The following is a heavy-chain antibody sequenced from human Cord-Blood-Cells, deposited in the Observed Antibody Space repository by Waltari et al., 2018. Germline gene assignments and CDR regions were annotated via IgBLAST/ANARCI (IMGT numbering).Heavy chain of an antibody. CDR1: GYSISSGYY. D-gene: IGHD3-22*01. V-gene: IGHV4-38-2*02. CDR2: IYHSGRP. CDR3: ARDGPLYYYDSSGYSGAFDI. Sequence: QVQLQESGPGLVKPSETLSLTCAVSGYSISSGYYWGWIRQPPGKGLEWIGSIYHSGRPHCNPSLKSRFTRSVDTSKNQFSLKLSSVTAADTAVYYCARDGPLYYYDSSGYSGAFDIWGQGTMVTVSS. J-gene: IGHJ3*02.